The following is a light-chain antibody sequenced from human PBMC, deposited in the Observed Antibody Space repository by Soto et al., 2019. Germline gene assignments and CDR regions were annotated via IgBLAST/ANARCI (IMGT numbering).Light chain of an antibody. Sequence: EIVLTQSPGTLSLSPGERATLSCRASQSFSSNFLAWYQQKPGQTPRLLIYGASSRATGIPDRFSGSGSGTEFTLTISSLQSEDFAVYYCQQYGSSPWTFGQGTKVDIK. V-gene: IGKV3-20*01. CDR2: GAS. J-gene: IGKJ1*01. CDR3: QQYGSSPWT. CDR1: QSFSSNF.